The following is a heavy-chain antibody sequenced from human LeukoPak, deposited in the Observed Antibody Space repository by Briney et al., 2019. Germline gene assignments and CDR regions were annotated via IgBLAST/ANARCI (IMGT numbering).Heavy chain of an antibody. V-gene: IGHV3-7*01. CDR3: ARDSAGNDY. J-gene: IGHJ4*02. CDR2: IKQDGSEK. CDR1: GLTFSTYW. Sequence: GGSLRLSCAASGLTFSTYWMSWVRQAPGKGLEWVANIKQDGSEKYYVDSVKGRFTISRDNAKNSLYLQMNNLRAEDTAMYYCARDSAGNDYWGQGTLVTVSS. D-gene: IGHD6-13*01.